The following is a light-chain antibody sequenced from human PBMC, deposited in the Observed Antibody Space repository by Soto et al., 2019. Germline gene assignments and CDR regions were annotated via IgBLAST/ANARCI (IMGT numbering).Light chain of an antibody. V-gene: IGKV3-20*01. CDR3: QQYGGSPLYT. Sequence: EIVLTQSPGTLSLSPGERATLSCRASQRVSSSYLAWYQQKPGQAPRLLIYGASSRAIGIPDRFSGSGSGTDFTLTISTLEPEDFAVYYCQQYGGSPLYTFGPGTKLEIK. CDR2: GAS. J-gene: IGKJ2*01. CDR1: QRVSSSY.